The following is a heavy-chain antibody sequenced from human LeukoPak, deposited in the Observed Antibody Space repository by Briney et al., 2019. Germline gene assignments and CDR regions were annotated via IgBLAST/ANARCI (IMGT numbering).Heavy chain of an antibody. V-gene: IGHV3-7*01. D-gene: IGHD3-16*01. CDR3: ARERILSY. Sequence: GGSLRLSCAASGFTFSGYWMSWVRQAPGKGLEWVANIKQDGTETYYVDSVKGRFTISRDNAKNSLYLQMNSLRAEDTAVYYCARERILSYWGQGTLVTVSS. J-gene: IGHJ4*02. CDR2: IKQDGTET. CDR1: GFTFSGYW.